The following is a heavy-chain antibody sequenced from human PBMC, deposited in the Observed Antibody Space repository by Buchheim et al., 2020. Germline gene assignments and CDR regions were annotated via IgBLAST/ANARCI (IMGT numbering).Heavy chain of an antibody. D-gene: IGHD7-27*01. J-gene: IGHJ6*02. V-gene: IGHV3-30-3*01. CDR2: ISYDGSNK. CDR3: ARDLWVYDYYYGMDV. Sequence: QVQLVESGGGVVQPGRSLRLSCAASGFTFSSYAMHWVRQAPGKGLEWVAVISYDGSNKYYADSVKGRFTISRDNSTNTLYLQINSLRAEDTAVYYCARDLWVYDYYYGMDVWGQGTT. CDR1: GFTFSSYA.